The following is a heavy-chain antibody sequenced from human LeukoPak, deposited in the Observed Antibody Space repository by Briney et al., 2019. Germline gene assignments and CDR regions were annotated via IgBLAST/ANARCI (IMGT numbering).Heavy chain of an antibody. CDR3: ARQTGSGLFILP. CDR1: GGSISPYY. V-gene: IGHV4-39*01. Sequence: PSETLSLTCTVSGGSISPYYWSWIRQPPGKGLEWIGSIYYSGNTYYNASLKSQVSISIDTSKNQFSLRLTSVTAADTAVYYCARQTGSGLFILPGGQGTLVTVSS. D-gene: IGHD3/OR15-3a*01. CDR2: IYYSGNT. J-gene: IGHJ4*02.